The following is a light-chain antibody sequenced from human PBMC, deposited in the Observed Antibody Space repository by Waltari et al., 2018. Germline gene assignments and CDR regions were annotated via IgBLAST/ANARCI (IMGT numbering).Light chain of an antibody. V-gene: IGLV2-23*01. CDR3: CSYAGSSTWV. CDR1: SSGVGSYNL. J-gene: IGLJ3*02. Sequence: QSALTQPASVSGSPGQSLTISCTGTSSGVGSYNLVSWYQQHPGKAPKLMIYEGSKRPSGVSNRFSGSKSGNTASLTISGLQAEDEADYYCCSYAGSSTWVFGGGTKLTVL. CDR2: EGS.